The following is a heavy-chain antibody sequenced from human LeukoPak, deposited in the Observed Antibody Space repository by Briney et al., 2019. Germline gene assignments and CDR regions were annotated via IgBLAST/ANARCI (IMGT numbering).Heavy chain of an antibody. Sequence: GASVKVSCKASGYTFTGYYMHWVRQAPGQGLEWMGWINPNSGGTNYAQKFQGRVTMTRDTSISTAYMELSRLRSDDTAVYYCARDKVWQQLDMIDYWGQGTLVTVSS. CDR3: ARDKVWQQLDMIDY. V-gene: IGHV1-2*02. CDR2: INPNSGGT. D-gene: IGHD6-13*01. CDR1: GYTFTGYY. J-gene: IGHJ4*02.